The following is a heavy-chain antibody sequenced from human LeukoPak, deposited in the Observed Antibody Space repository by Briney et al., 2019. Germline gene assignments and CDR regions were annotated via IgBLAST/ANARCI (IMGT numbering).Heavy chain of an antibody. CDR2: IYTTGST. CDR3: ARGPRTELGIDY. J-gene: IGHJ4*02. V-gene: IGHV4-61*02. CDR1: GGSITSGSYY. D-gene: IGHD7-27*01. Sequence: PSETLSLTCTVSGGSITSGSYYWTWIRQPAGKGLEWIGRIYTTGSTNYKPSLKSRVTISVDASKNQFSLKLASVTAADTAVYYCARGPRTELGIDYWGQGTLVTVSS.